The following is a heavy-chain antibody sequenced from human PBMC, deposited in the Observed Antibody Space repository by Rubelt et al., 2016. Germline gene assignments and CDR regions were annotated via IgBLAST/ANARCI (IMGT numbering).Heavy chain of an antibody. CDR1: GFTFSSYD. D-gene: IGHD1-1*01. CDR3: ARAHHDARAFDI. Sequence: GFTFSSYDMHWVRQATGKGLEWVSAIGTAGDTYYTGSVKGRFTISRENAKNSLYLQMNSLRAGDTAVYYCARAHHDARAFDIWGQGTMVTVSS. J-gene: IGHJ3*02. V-gene: IGHV3-13*04. CDR2: IGTAGDT.